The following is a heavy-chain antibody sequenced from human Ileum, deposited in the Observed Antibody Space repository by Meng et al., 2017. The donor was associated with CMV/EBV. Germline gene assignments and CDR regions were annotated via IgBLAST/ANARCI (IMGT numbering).Heavy chain of an antibody. J-gene: IGHJ4*02. D-gene: IGHD3-3*01. Sequence: GESLKISCAASGFTFSTYWMSWVRQAPGKGLEWVAHIKEDGSDTYYVDSVKGRFTISRDNAKNSLYLQMNSLRAEDTAVYLCARDTFRFLDYWGQGTLVTVSS. CDR3: ARDTFRFLDY. CDR2: IKEDGSDT. CDR1: GFTFSTYW. V-gene: IGHV3-7*01.